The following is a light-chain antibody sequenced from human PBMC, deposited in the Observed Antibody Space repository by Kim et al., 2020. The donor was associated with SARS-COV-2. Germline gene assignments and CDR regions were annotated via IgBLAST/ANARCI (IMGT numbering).Light chain of an antibody. CDR2: AAS. J-gene: IGKJ5*01. Sequence: DIQMTQSPSSLSPSVGDRVTITCRASQSISSYLNWYQQKPGKAPKLLIYAASSLQSGVPPRFSGSGSGTDFTLTISSLQPEDFATYYCQQSYSTPITFGQGTRLEIK. CDR1: QSISSY. CDR3: QQSYSTPIT. V-gene: IGKV1-39*01.